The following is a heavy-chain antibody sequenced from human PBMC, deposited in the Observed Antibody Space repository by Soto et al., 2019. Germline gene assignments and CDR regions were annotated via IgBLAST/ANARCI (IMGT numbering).Heavy chain of an antibody. CDR3: AKGCQFGSAMDV. D-gene: IGHD3-10*01. CDR2: ITGGGDKT. V-gene: IGHV3-23*01. Sequence: PGGSLRLSCAASGFTFSSYAMSWVRQAPGEGLAWVSTITGGGDKTYYADSVKGRFTISRDNSKNTVYLQMNSLRAEDTAIYYCAKGCQFGSAMDVWGQGTTVTVSS. CDR1: GFTFSSYA. J-gene: IGHJ6*02.